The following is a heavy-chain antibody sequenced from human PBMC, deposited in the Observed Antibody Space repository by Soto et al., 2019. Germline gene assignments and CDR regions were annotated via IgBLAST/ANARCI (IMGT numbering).Heavy chain of an antibody. CDR3: ARDHDSSGWPRASDI. D-gene: IGHD6-19*01. CDR2: INPNSGGT. Sequence: ASVKVSCKASGYTFTGYYMHWVRQAPGQGLEWMGWINPNSGGTNYAQKFQGRVTMTRDTSTSTVYMELSSLRSEDTAVYYCARDHDSSGWPRASDIWGQGTMVTVSS. J-gene: IGHJ3*02. V-gene: IGHV1-2*02. CDR1: GYTFTGYY.